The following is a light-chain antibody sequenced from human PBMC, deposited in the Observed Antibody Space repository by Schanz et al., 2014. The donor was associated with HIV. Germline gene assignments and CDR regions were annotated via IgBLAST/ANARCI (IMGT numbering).Light chain of an antibody. V-gene: IGLV2-14*03. CDR1: SGDIGTFAA. Sequence: QSALTQPASVSGSPGQSITISCAGTSGDIGTFAAVSWYQQHPDRAPRLLIYGVTSRPSGISSRFSGSASGNTASLTISGLQAEDEADYYCSSYTSSSTPVVFGGGTKLTVL. CDR3: SSYTSSSTPVV. J-gene: IGLJ2*01. CDR2: GVT.